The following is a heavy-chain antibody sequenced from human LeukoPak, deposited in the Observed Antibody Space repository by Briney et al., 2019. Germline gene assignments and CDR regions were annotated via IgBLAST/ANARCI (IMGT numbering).Heavy chain of an antibody. V-gene: IGHV3-30*04. J-gene: IGHJ4*02. Sequence: GRSLRLSCAASGFTFSSYAMHWVRQAPGKGLEWVAVISYDGSNKYYADSVKGRFTISRDNSKNTLYLQMNSLRAEDTAVYYCARVRFYYGSGSYDYWGQGTLVTVSP. CDR3: ARVRFYYGSGSYDY. D-gene: IGHD3-10*01. CDR1: GFTFSSYA. CDR2: ISYDGSNK.